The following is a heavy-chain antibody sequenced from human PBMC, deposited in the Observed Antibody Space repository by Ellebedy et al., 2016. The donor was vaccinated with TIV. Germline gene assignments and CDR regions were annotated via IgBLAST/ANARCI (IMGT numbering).Heavy chain of an antibody. CDR3: AREGQRSTFGGVIVSGCFDP. D-gene: IGHD3-16*02. CDR2: ISAYNGNT. V-gene: IGHV1-18*04. CDR1: GYTFTSYG. Sequence: AASVKVSCKASGYTFTSYGISWVRQAPGQGREWMGWISAYNGNTNYAQKLQGRVIMTTDTSTSTAYMELRRLRTGDTAVYYCAREGQRSTFGGVIVSGCFDPWGQGTLVTVSS. J-gene: IGHJ5*02.